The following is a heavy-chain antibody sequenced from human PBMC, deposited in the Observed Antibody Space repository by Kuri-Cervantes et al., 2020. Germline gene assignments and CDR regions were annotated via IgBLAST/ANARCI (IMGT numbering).Heavy chain of an antibody. CDR1: GYTFTTYS. CDR3: ARVSGDSSSWYSFGY. J-gene: IGHJ4*02. D-gene: IGHD6-13*01. Sequence: ASVKVSCKASGYTFTTYSMHWVRQAPGQSLEWMGWIGGDYPSTKYSQKFQGRVTITRDTSASTVYMELSSLRSEDTAVYYCARVSGDSSSWYSFGYWGQGTLVTVSS. CDR2: IGGDYPST. V-gene: IGHV1-3*01.